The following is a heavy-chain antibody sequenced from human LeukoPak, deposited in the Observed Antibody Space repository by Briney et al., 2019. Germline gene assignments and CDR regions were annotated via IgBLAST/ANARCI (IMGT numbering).Heavy chain of an antibody. D-gene: IGHD3-10*01. CDR2: ISGSGGST. CDR1: GFTFSSYG. CDR3: AKVRAMVRGVIPRFDP. V-gene: IGHV3-23*01. Sequence: PGGSLRLSCAASGFTFSSYGMSWVRQAPGKGLEWVSAISGSGGSTYYADSVKGRFTISRDNSKNTLYLQMNSLRAEDTAVYYCAKVRAMVRGVIPRFDPWGQGTLVTVSS. J-gene: IGHJ5*02.